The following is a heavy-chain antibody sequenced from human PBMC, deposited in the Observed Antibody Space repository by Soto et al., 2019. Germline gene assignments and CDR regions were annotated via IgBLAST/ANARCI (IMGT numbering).Heavy chain of an antibody. D-gene: IGHD3-16*02. CDR2: VYYGGST. Sequence: QVQLQESGPGLVKPSQTLSLTCTVSGGSISSGGYYWSWIRQHPGTGLEWIGYVYYGGSTYYNPSLKRRVTISLDTSKTQFSLKLGSVTAADTAVYYCARISGEVVGLSGRLDVWGQGTTVTVSS. V-gene: IGHV4-31*03. CDR3: ARISGEVVGLSGRLDV. CDR1: GGSISSGGYY. J-gene: IGHJ6*02.